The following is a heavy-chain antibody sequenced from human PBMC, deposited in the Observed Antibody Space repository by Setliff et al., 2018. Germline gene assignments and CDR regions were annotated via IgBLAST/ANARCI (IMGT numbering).Heavy chain of an antibody. CDR2: IRSKAYGETT. J-gene: IGHJ4*02. CDR1: GLTFGDYA. V-gene: IGHV3-49*04. CDR3: TTYCGSTTCALDY. Sequence: PGGSLRLSCIASGLTFGDYAMGWVRQTPGKGLEWVGYIRSKAYGETTEYAASVEDRFTISRDDPKNTAYLQMNSLKTDDTGVYYCTTYCGSTTCALDYWGQGILVTVSS. D-gene: IGHD2-2*01.